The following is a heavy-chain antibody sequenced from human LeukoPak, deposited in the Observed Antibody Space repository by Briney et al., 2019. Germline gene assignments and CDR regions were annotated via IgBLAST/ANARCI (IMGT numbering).Heavy chain of an antibody. CDR3: ARDRVGASD. Sequence: GGSLRLSCAASGFTFSSYGMHWVRQAPGKGLEWVAVIWYDGSNKYYADSVKGRFTISRDSSKNTLYLQMNSLRAEDTAVYYCARDRVGASDWGQGTLVTVSS. D-gene: IGHD1-26*01. CDR1: GFTFSSYG. CDR2: IWYDGSNK. J-gene: IGHJ4*02. V-gene: IGHV3-33*01.